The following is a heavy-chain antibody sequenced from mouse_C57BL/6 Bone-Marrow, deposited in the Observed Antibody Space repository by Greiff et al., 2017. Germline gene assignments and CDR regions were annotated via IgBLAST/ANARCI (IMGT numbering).Heavy chain of an antibody. D-gene: IGHD2-2*01. CDR1: GYAFSSSW. J-gene: IGHJ3*01. V-gene: IGHV1-82*01. Sequence: QVQLQQSGPELVKPGASVKISCKASGYAFSSSWMNWVKQRPGKGLEWIGRIYPGDGDTNYNEKFKGKATLTVEKSSSTVYLELSRLTSDDSAVYYCAIYYGYDWFAYWGQGTLVTVSA. CDR3: AIYYGYDWFAY. CDR2: IYPGDGDT.